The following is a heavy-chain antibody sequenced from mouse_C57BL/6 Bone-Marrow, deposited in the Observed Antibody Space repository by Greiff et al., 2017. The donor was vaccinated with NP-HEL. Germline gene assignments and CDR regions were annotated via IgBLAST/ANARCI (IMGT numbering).Heavy chain of an antibody. V-gene: IGHV5-16*01. Sequence: EVKLEESEGGLVQPGSSMKLSCTASGFTFSDYYMAWVRQVPEKGLEWVANINYDGSSTYYLDSLKSRFIISRDNAKNILYLQMSSLKSEDTATYYCARDGLRRRLYYAMDYWGQGTSVTVSS. J-gene: IGHJ4*01. D-gene: IGHD2-4*01. CDR1: GFTFSDYY. CDR3: ARDGLRRRLYYAMDY. CDR2: INYDGSST.